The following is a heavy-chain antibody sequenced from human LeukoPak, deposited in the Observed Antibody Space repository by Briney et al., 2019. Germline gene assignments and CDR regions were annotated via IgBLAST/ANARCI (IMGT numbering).Heavy chain of an antibody. V-gene: IGHV3-74*01. CDR2: INSDETTT. CDR3: ARGPLDY. CDR1: GFAFRNYW. J-gene: IGHJ4*02. Sequence: GGSLRLSCAVSGFAFRNYWMQWVRQAPGKGLVCVPRINSDETTTTYADSVKGRFTISRDNAKNTLYLQMNSLRADDTAVYYCARGPLDYWGQGTLVTVSS.